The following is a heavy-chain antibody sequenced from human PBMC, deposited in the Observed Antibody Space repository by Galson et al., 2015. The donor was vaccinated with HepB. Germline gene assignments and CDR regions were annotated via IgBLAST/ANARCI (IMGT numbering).Heavy chain of an antibody. V-gene: IGHV1-69*13. D-gene: IGHD4-23*01. CDR1: GGTFNTYA. J-gene: IGHJ6*03. CDR2: IIPIFGAA. Sequence: SVKVSCKASGGTFNTYAISWVRQAPGQVLEWMGGIIPIFGAADYAQKFQGRVTITADESTTTAYMELSSLRSDDTAVYYCARGTPYGGSTGMSYMDVWGKGTTVTVSS. CDR3: ARGTPYGGSTGMSYMDV.